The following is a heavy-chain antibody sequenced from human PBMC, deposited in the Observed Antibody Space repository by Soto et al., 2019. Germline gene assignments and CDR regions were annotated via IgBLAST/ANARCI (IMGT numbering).Heavy chain of an antibody. D-gene: IGHD6-13*01. CDR1: GFPFSRFA. CDR2: ISDDGDTQ. J-gene: IGHJ4*02. CDR3: VRPGYTNSWYEAYFYY. V-gene: IGHV3-30-3*01. Sequence: QVQLVESGGGVVQPGRSLGLSCAASGFPFSRFAMYWVRHTPDKGLEWVAVISDDGDTQYYADSVQGRFTISRDNSKNTLSLQMDSLRPDDTAVYYCVRPGYTNSWYEAYFYYWGQGTLVTVSS.